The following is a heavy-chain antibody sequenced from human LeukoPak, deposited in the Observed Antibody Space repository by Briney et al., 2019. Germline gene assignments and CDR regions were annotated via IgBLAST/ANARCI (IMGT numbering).Heavy chain of an antibody. J-gene: IGHJ4*02. D-gene: IGHD3-10*01. Sequence: GGSLRLSCGASGFTFSSYSMNWVRQAPGKGLEWVSYISSSSSTIYYADSVKGRFTISRDNAKNSLYLQMNSLRAEDTAVYYCASNYYGSGSHYDYWGQGTLVTVSS. CDR3: ASNYYGSGSHYDY. CDR1: GFTFSSYS. V-gene: IGHV3-48*01. CDR2: ISSSSSTI.